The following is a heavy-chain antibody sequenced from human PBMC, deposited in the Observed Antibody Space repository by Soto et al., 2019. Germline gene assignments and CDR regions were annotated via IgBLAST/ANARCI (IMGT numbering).Heavy chain of an antibody. Sequence: QVQLQQWGAGLLKPSETLSLTCAVYGGSFSGYYWSWIRQPPGKGLEWIGEINHSGSTNYNPSLKSRVTISVDTSKNQFSLKLSSVTAADTAVYYCAREYSSAPRGGWFDPWGQGTLVTVSS. CDR1: GGSFSGYY. J-gene: IGHJ5*02. CDR3: AREYSSAPRGGWFDP. D-gene: IGHD3-22*01. CDR2: INHSGST. V-gene: IGHV4-34*01.